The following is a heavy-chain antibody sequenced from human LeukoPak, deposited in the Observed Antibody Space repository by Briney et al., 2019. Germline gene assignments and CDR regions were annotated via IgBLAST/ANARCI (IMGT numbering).Heavy chain of an antibody. V-gene: IGHV3-30*06. D-gene: IGHD6-19*01. CDR1: GFTFSSYG. CDR2: ISYDGSNY. Sequence: GVSLRLSCAASGFTFSSYGMHGLREARGKGLEWVAVISYDGSNYYYADSVKGRFTISRDNSKNTVFLQMNGLRAEDTAVYYCAKDGYSRGWPVDYWGQGTLVSVSS. J-gene: IGHJ4*02. CDR3: AKDGYSRGWPVDY.